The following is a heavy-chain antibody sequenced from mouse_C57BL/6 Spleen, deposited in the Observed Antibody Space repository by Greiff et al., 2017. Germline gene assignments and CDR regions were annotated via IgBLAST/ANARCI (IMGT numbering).Heavy chain of an antibody. CDR3: ARHTEGFPY. CDR2: ISGGGGNT. CDR1: GFTFSSST. D-gene: IGHD1-1*01. J-gene: IGHJ3*01. V-gene: IGHV5-9*01. Sequence: EVQGVESGGGLVKPGGSLKLSCAASGFTFSSSTMSWVRQTPEKRLEWVATISGGGGNTYYPDSVKGRFTISRDNAKNTLYLQMSSLRSEDTAWYDGARHTEGFPYWGQAALVTVSA.